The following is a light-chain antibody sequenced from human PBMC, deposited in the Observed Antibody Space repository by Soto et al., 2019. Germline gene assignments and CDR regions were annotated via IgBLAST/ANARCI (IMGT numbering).Light chain of an antibody. CDR1: QTIGSH. Sequence: IQVTQSPSSLSASVGERVTITSRASQTIGSHLSWYQQKPGTAPKLLIYGASSLHGGVPSRFSGFGSGTDFTLTISTLRPEDFATYYCLQTHSLPVAFGGGTKV. V-gene: IGKV1-39*01. J-gene: IGKJ4*01. CDR2: GAS. CDR3: LQTHSLPVA.